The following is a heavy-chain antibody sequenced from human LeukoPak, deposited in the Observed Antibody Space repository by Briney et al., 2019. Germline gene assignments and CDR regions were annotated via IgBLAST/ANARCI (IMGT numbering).Heavy chain of an antibody. D-gene: IGHD3-16*01. Sequence: GGSLRLSCAASGFTLSRFWMSWVRQAPGRGLEWVANIKQDGSDKRYVDSVKARFTVSRDNSKNFLYLEMNSLRAEDTAVYYCAGPASLYLGSEDQGFGSWGQGTLVTVSS. CDR3: AGPASLYLGSEDQGFGS. CDR1: GFTLSRFW. CDR2: IKQDGSDK. J-gene: IGHJ5*02. V-gene: IGHV3-7*01.